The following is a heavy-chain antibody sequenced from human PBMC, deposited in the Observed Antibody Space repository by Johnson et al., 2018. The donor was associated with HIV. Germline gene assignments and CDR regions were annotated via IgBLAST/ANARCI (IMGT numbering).Heavy chain of an antibody. V-gene: IGHV3-66*03. CDR2: IHSVDAT. CDR1: GLSVNRDF. J-gene: IGHJ3*02. D-gene: IGHD2-2*01. Sequence: VQLVESGGGLIQPGGYLRLSCAVSGLSVNRDFMTWVRQAPGKGLDWVSLIHSVDATYYADSVKGRFTISRDNSKNTLYLQMNSLRAEDTAFYFCARDSLSMLVVPAAIGGAFDIWGQGTMVTVSS. CDR3: ARDSLSMLVVPAAIGGAFDI.